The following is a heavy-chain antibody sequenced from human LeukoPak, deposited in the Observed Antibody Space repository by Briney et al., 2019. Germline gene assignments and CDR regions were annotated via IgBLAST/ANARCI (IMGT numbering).Heavy chain of an antibody. D-gene: IGHD2-15*01. CDR1: GFTANNNY. Sequence: GGSLRLSCAASGFTANNNYMSWVRQAPGESLQWVSLIYSGGSAYYDDSVKGRFTISRDSSKNMVFLQMNSLRAEDTAVYYCASSGAYPDFDFWGQGTLVTVSS. J-gene: IGHJ4*02. CDR3: ASSGAYPDFDF. V-gene: IGHV3-53*01. CDR2: IYSGGSA.